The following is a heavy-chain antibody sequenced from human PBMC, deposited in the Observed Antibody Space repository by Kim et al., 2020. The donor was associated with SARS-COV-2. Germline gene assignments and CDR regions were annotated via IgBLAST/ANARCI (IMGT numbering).Heavy chain of an antibody. CDR2: INPNSGGT. CDR3: ASSVGYYYYGMDV. D-gene: IGHD1-26*01. V-gene: IGHV1-2*06. CDR1: GYTFTGYY. J-gene: IGHJ6*02. Sequence: ASVKVSRKASGYTFTGYYMHWVRQAPGQGLEWMGRINPNSGGTNYAQKFQGRVTMTRDTSISTAYMELSRLRSDDTAVYYCASSVGYYYYGMDVWGQGTTVTVSS.